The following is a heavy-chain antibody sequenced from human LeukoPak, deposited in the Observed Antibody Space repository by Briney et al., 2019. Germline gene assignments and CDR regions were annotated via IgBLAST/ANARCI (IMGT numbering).Heavy chain of an antibody. V-gene: IGHV3-23*01. CDR2: ITGSGGST. CDR3: AKDPGDY. D-gene: IGHD1-1*01. Sequence: GGSLRLSCAASGFTFSTYAMSWVRQAPGKGLEWVPGITGSGGSTYYADSVKGRFTISRDNSKNMLYLQMNSLRAEDTAIYYCAKDPGDYWGQGTLVTVSS. CDR1: GFTFSTYA. J-gene: IGHJ4*02.